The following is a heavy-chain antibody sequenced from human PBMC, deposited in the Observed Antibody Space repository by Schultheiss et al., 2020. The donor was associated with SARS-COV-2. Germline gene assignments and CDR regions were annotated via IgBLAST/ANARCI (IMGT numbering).Heavy chain of an antibody. J-gene: IGHJ5*02. D-gene: IGHD3-10*01. CDR1: GFTFSSYA. V-gene: IGHV3-23*01. CDR2: ISGSGGST. Sequence: GGSLRLSCAASGFTFSSYAMSWVRQAPGKGLEWVSAISGSGGSTYYADSVKGRFTISRDNSKNTLYLQMNSLRAEDTAVYYCATEPLDGSGSYYKGSNWFDPWGQGTLVTVSS. CDR3: ATEPLDGSGSYYKGSNWFDP.